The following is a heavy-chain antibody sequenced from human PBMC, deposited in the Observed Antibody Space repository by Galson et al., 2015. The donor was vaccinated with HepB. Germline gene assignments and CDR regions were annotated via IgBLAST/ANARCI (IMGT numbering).Heavy chain of an antibody. J-gene: IGHJ4*02. CDR1: GGSIVSSSRY. V-gene: IGHV4-39*01. CDR2: IYYGGSGTT. Sequence: SETLSLTCTVSGGSIVSSSRYWGWIRQPPGKGLEWIGRIYYGGSGTTLYNPSLKSRVTISVDPTRNQFSLELRSVTAADTAVYYWARPRYCSSATCTAAFDSWGQGTLVTVSS. CDR3: ARPRYCSSATCTAAFDS. D-gene: IGHD2-2*01.